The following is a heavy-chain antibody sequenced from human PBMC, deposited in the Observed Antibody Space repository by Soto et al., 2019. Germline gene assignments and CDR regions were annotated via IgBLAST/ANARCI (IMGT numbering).Heavy chain of an antibody. CDR2: IIPIFGTA. D-gene: IGHD6-19*01. J-gene: IGHJ6*02. CDR3: ARDNSGYSSGCSSPGGVYYYYYGMAV. Sequence: QVQPVHSGAEVKKPGSSVKVSCKASGGTFSSYAISWVRQAPGQGLVWMGGIIPIFGTANYAQKFQGRVRMNADKSTNTDYMGLGRLRSEDKALYYCARDNSGYSSGCSSPGGVYYYYYGMAVWGQGTTVTVSS. CDR1: GGTFSSYA. V-gene: IGHV1-69*06.